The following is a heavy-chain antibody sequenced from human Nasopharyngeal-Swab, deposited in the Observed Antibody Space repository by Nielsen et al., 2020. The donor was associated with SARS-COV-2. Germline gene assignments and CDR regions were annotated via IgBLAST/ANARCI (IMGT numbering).Heavy chain of an antibody. CDR1: GFTFSTYW. J-gene: IGHJ4*02. D-gene: IGHD3-10*01. CDR3: ARDPGYHYGSGRIYYFDY. V-gene: IGHV3-7*01. CDR2: INQDGSEI. Sequence: GGSLRLSCAASGFTFSTYWMSWVRQAPGKGLEWVANINQDGSEIYYVDSVKGRFTISRDNAKKSLFLQMNSLRAEDTAVYYCARDPGYHYGSGRIYYFDYWGQGTLVTVSS.